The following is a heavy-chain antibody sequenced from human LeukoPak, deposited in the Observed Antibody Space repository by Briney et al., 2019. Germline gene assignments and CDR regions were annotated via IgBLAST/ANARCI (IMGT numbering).Heavy chain of an antibody. J-gene: IGHJ4*02. V-gene: IGHV3-11*01. CDR1: GFTSSDYY. CDR2: ISSSGSTI. D-gene: IGHD3-3*01. Sequence: GGSLRLSCAASGFTSSDYYMSWIRQAPGKGLEWVSYISSSGSTIYYADSVKGRFTISRDNAKNSLYLQMNSLRAEDTAVYYCARGSDFWSGYLGESYYFDYWGQGTLVTVSS. CDR3: ARGSDFWSGYLGESYYFDY.